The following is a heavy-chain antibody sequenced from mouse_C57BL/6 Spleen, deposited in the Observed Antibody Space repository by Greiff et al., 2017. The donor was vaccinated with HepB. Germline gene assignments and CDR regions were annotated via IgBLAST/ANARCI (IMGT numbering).Heavy chain of an antibody. J-gene: IGHJ3*01. CDR3: ASFYYDYGEAWFAY. CDR1: GYTFTSYW. CDR2: IDPSDSYT. Sequence: VQLQQPGAELVRPGTSVKLSCKASGYTFTSYWMHWVKQRPGQGLEWIGVIDPSDSYTNYNQKFKGKATLTVDTSSSTAYMQLSSLTSEDSAVYYCASFYYDYGEAWFAYWGQGTLVTVSA. V-gene: IGHV1-59*01. D-gene: IGHD2-4*01.